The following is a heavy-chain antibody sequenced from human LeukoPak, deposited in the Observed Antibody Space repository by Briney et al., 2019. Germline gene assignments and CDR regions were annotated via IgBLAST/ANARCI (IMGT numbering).Heavy chain of an antibody. CDR3: ARANDSRDPPHFDY. CDR2: IIPIFGTA. Sequence: SVKVSCKASGGTFSSFAISWVRQAPGQGLQWMGGIIPIFGTANYAQKFRGRVTITADKSTRTAYMELSSLRSEDTAVYYCARANDSRDPPHFDYWGQGTLVTVSS. J-gene: IGHJ4*02. CDR1: GGTFSSFA. V-gene: IGHV1-69*06. D-gene: IGHD3-16*01.